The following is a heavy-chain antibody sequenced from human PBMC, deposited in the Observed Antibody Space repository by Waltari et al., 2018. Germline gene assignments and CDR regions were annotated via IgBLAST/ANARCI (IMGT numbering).Heavy chain of an antibody. CDR2: IHYSGST. CDR3: ARQPSSSGRPIVYYFDY. J-gene: IGHJ4*02. Sequence: QLQLQESGPGLVKPSETLSLTCTVSGGSISSSSYYWGWIRQPPGKGLEWIGSIHYSGSTYYNPSLKSRVTISVDTSKNQFSLKLSSVTAADTAVYYCARQPSSSGRPIVYYFDYWGQGTLVTVSS. D-gene: IGHD6-6*01. CDR1: GGSISSSSYY. V-gene: IGHV4-39*01.